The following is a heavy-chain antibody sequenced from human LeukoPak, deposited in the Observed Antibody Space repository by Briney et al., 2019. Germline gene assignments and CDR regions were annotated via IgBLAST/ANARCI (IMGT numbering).Heavy chain of an antibody. CDR2: IKQDGSEK. J-gene: IGHJ5*02. V-gene: IGHV3-7*03. Sequence: GGSLRLSCAASGFTFSSYWMSWVRQAPGKGLEWVANIKQDGSEKYYVDSVKGRFIISRDNAKNSLYLQMNSLRAEDTAVYYCARDRMISGWYNWFDPWGQGTLVTVSS. D-gene: IGHD6-19*01. CDR1: GFTFSSYW. CDR3: ARDRMISGWYNWFDP.